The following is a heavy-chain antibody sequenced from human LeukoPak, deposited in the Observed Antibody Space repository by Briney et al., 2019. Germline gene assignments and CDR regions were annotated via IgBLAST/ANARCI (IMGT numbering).Heavy chain of an antibody. Sequence: SETLSLTCTVSGGSISSSSYYWGWIRQPPGKGLEWIGSIYYSGSTYYNPSLKSRVTISVDTSKNQFSLKLSSVTAADTAVYYCARVGGFYIVATWGQGTLVTVSS. CDR1: GGSISSSSYY. CDR3: ARVGGFYIVAT. V-gene: IGHV4-39*01. D-gene: IGHD5-12*01. CDR2: IYYSGST. J-gene: IGHJ5*02.